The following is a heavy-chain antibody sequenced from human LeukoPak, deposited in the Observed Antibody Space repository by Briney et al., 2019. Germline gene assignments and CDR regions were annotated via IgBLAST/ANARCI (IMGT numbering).Heavy chain of an antibody. Sequence: GESLKISCKGSGYTFTSYWIGWVRQTPGKGLEWMGIIFPGDSDTRYSPSFQGQVTISVDKSISTAYLQWSSLKASDTAMYYCARHGGGLWFGELFPDYWGQGALDTVSS. V-gene: IGHV5-51*01. CDR2: IFPGDSDT. J-gene: IGHJ4*02. D-gene: IGHD3-10*01. CDR3: ARHGGGLWFGELFPDY. CDR1: GYTFTSYW.